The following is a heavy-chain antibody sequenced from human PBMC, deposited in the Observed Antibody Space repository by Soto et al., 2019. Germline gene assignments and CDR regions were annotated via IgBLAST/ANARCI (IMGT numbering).Heavy chain of an antibody. CDR2: IIPMFGTA. CDR1: GGSFSSSA. Sequence: QVQLVQSGAEVKKPGSSVKVSCKASGGSFSSSAFSWVRQAPGQGLEWMGGIIPMFGTANYAQKFQGRVTIFADKSTSIVYMELSSLRFEDTAVYYCARGRSDSSGYDFDYWGQGTLVTISP. V-gene: IGHV1-69*06. D-gene: IGHD3-22*01. J-gene: IGHJ4*02. CDR3: ARGRSDSSGYDFDY.